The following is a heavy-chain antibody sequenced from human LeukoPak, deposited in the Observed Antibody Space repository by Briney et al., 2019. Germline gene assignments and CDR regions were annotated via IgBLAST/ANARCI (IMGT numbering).Heavy chain of an antibody. V-gene: IGHV4-4*02. CDR2: IYHSGST. D-gene: IGHD6-19*01. CDR1: GDSISSGNW. J-gene: IGHJ4*02. Sequence: SETPSVTCTVSGDSISSGNWWSWVRQPPGKGLEWIGEIYHSGSTNYNPSLKSRVTISVDKSKNQFSLKMSSVSAADTAVYYCARELQYSSGRRIDYWGQGTLVTVSS. CDR3: ARELQYSSGRRIDY.